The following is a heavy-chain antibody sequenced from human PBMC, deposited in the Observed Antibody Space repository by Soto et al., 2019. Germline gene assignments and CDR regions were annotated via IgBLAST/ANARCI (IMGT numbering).Heavy chain of an antibody. CDR2: ISGYNGNI. J-gene: IGHJ4*02. CDR1: GYSFPSFD. D-gene: IGHD6-19*01. CDR3: ARDKRAVAGTIDY. V-gene: IGHV1-18*01. Sequence: QVQLVQSGAEVRKPGASVKVSCKASGYSFPSFDISWVRQAPGQRLEWMGWISGYNGNINYAQKLQGRVTMNTDTSKSTAYMELRSLRSDDTAVYYCARDKRAVAGTIDYWGQGTLVTVSS.